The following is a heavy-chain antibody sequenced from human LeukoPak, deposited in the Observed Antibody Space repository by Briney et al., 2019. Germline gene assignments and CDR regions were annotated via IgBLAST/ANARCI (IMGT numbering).Heavy chain of an antibody. Sequence: PSQTLSLTCAVSGGSISSGGYSWSWIRQPPGKGLEWIGYIYHSGSTYYNPSLKSRVFISVDTSDNQFSLKLSSVTAADTAVYYCARYSSRSFYFDSWGQGTLVTVSS. CDR3: ARYSSRSFYFDS. J-gene: IGHJ4*02. CDR1: GGSISSGGYS. V-gene: IGHV4-30-2*05. CDR2: IYHSGST. D-gene: IGHD2-2*01.